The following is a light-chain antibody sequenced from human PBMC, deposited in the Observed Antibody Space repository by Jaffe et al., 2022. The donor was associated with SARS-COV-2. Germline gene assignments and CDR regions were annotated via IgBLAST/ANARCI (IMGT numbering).Light chain of an antibody. CDR3: QQYHYSPYT. CDR1: QTVSRDY. CDR2: GAS. Sequence: EIVLTQSPGTLSLSPGERASLSCRASQTVSRDYFVWYQQKPGQAPRLLIYGASSRATGIPDRFSGGGSGTDFTLTISRLEPEDFAVYYCQQYHYSPYTFGQGTKVEI. J-gene: IGKJ2*01. V-gene: IGKV3-20*01.